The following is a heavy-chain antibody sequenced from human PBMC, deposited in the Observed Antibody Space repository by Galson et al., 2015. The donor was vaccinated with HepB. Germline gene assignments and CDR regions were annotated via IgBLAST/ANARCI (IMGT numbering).Heavy chain of an antibody. CDR3: AVGGATGIVGATTGSWFDP. Sequence: SVKVSCKASGYTFTSYYMHWVRQAPGQGLEWMGIINPSGGSTSYAQKFQGRVTMTRDTSTSTVYMELSSLRSEDTAVYYCAVGGATGIVGATTGSWFDPWGQRTLVTVSS. CDR2: INPSGGST. CDR1: GYTFTSYY. D-gene: IGHD1-26*01. J-gene: IGHJ5*02. V-gene: IGHV1-46*01.